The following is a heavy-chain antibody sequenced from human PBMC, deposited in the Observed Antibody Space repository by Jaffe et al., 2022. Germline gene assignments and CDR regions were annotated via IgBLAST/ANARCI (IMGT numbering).Heavy chain of an antibody. CDR2: ISGSGGST. J-gene: IGHJ4*02. CDR1: GFTFSSYA. CDR3: AKPSRVYQTHRDYDFWSGYYIGY. V-gene: IGHV3-23*01. Sequence: EVQLLESGGGLVQPGGSLRLSCAASGFTFSSYAMSWVRQAPGKGLEWVSAISGSGGSTYYADSVKGRFTISRDNSKNTLYLQMNSLRAEDTAVYYCAKPSRVYQTHRDYDFWSGYYIGYWGQGTLVTVSS. D-gene: IGHD3-3*01.